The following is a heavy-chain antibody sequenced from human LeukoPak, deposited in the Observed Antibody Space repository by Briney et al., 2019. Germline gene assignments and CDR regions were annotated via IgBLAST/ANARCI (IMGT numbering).Heavy chain of an antibody. CDR1: GFTFSSYS. Sequence: PGGSLRLSCAASGFTFSSYSMHWVSQAPGKGLEWVAVIWYDGSNKYYADSVKGRFTISRDNSKNTLYLQMNSLRAEDTAVYYCARGRAVAGTDYWGQGTLVTVSS. V-gene: IGHV3-33*01. CDR3: ARGRAVAGTDY. J-gene: IGHJ4*02. D-gene: IGHD6-19*01. CDR2: IWYDGSNK.